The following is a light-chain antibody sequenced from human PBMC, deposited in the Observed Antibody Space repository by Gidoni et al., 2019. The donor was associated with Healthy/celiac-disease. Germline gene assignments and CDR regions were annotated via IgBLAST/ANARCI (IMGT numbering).Light chain of an antibody. Sequence: EIALTHSPRTLPLSPGERATLSCRASQSVSSSYLAWYQQKPGQAPRLLIYGASSRATGIPDRFSGSGSGTDFTLTISRLEPEDLAVYYCQQYGSSPLYSFGQGTKLEIK. CDR3: QQYGSSPLYS. J-gene: IGKJ2*03. CDR2: GAS. V-gene: IGKV3-20*01. CDR1: QSVSSSY.